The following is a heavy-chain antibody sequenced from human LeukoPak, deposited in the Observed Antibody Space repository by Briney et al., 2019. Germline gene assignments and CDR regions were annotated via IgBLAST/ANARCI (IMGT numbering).Heavy chain of an antibody. J-gene: IGHJ4*02. V-gene: IGHV4-30-4*01. Sequence: PSETLSLTCTVSGGSISSGDYYWSWIRQPPGKGLECIGYIYYSGSTYYNSSRKIGVTISVDTSKTQFSLKLSSVTAADTAVYYCARLDPDCSSTSCRGHFDYWGQGTLVTVSS. CDR2: IYYSGST. CDR3: ARLDPDCSSTSCRGHFDY. D-gene: IGHD2-2*01. CDR1: GGSISSGDYY.